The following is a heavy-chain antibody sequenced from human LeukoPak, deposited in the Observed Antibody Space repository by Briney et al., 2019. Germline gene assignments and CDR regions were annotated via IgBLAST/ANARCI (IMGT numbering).Heavy chain of an antibody. Sequence: GGSLRLSCAASGFTFSSYAMSWVRRAPEKGLEEVSTISGSGGGTSYEDSVMGRFTISRDDSKNTLYLQMNSLRAEDTAVYYCVKDLGRYRNNCFDYWGQGTLVTVSS. J-gene: IGHJ4*02. D-gene: IGHD3-16*02. CDR2: ISGSGGGT. CDR1: GFTFSSYA. CDR3: VKDLGRYRNNCFDY. V-gene: IGHV3-23*01.